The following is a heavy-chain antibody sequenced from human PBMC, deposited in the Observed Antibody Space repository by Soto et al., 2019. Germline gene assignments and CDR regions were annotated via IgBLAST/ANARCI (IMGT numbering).Heavy chain of an antibody. CDR1: GGTFSSYA. J-gene: IGHJ6*02. V-gene: IGHV1-69*06. Sequence: QVQLVQSGAEVKKPGSSVKVSCKASGGTFSSYAISWVRQSPGQGLEWMGGIIPIFGTANYAQKFQGRVTITADKSTSTDYMELSSLRSEDTAVYYCARDRGGYDSSGYFSAAGLGAVWGQGTTVTVSS. CDR2: IIPIFGTA. CDR3: ARDRGGYDSSGYFSAAGLGAV. D-gene: IGHD3-22*01.